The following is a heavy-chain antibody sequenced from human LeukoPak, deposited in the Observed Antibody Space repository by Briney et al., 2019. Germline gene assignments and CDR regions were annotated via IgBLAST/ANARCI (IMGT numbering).Heavy chain of an antibody. CDR2: TWYDGGNK. J-gene: IGHJ5*01. CDR3: ARVSVRDSSGWFDY. D-gene: IGHD6-19*01. Sequence: GGSLRLSCAASGFTFSSYGMHWVRQAPGKGLEWVAVTWYDGGNKYYADSVKGRFTISKDNSKNTLYLQMNSLRAEDTAVYYCARVSVRDSSGWFDYWGQGTLVTVSS. CDR1: GFTFSSYG. V-gene: IGHV3-33*01.